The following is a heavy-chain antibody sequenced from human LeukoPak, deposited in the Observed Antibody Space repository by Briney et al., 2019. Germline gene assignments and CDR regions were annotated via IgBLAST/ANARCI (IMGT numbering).Heavy chain of an antibody. D-gene: IGHD5-18*01. CDR2: INSDGSST. Sequence: GGSLRLSCAASGFTFSSYWMHWVRQAPGKGLVWVSRINSDGSSTSYAGSVKGRFTISRDNAKNTLYLQMNSLRAEDTAVYYCARVGSGYSYGYFDYWGQGTLVIVSS. CDR1: GFTFSSYW. J-gene: IGHJ4*02. V-gene: IGHV3-74*01. CDR3: ARVGSGYSYGYFDY.